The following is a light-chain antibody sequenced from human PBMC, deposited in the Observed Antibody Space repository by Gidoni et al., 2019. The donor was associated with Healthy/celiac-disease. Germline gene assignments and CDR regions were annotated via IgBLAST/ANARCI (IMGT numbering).Light chain of an antibody. J-gene: IGLJ1*01. Sequence: QSALPPPRSVSGSPGQSVTISCTGTSSDVGGYNYVSWYQQHPGKAPKLMIYDVSKRPSGVPDRFSGSKSGNTASPSISGLQAEDEADYYCCSYAGSYTDVFGTGTKVTVL. CDR1: SSDVGGYNY. CDR2: DVS. CDR3: CSYAGSYTDV. V-gene: IGLV2-11*01.